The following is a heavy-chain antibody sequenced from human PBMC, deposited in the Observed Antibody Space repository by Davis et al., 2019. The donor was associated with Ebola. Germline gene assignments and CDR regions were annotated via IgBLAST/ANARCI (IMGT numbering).Heavy chain of an antibody. CDR1: GFTFSSYS. D-gene: IGHD3-3*02. V-gene: IGHV3-21*04. Sequence: GESLKISCAASGFTFSSYSMNWVRQAPGKGLEWVSSISSSSSYIYYADSVKGRFTISRDNAKNSLYLQMNSLRSDDTAVYYCARFSGDYWGQGTLVTVSS. J-gene: IGHJ4*02. CDR2: ISSSSSYI. CDR3: ARFSGDY.